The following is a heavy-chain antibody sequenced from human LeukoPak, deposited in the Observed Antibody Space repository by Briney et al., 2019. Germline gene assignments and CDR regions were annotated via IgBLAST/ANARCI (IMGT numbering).Heavy chain of an antibody. CDR1: GGSISSGGYY. J-gene: IGHJ3*02. Sequence: SQTLSLTCTVSGGSISSGGYYWSWIRQHPGKGLEWIGYIYYSGSTYYNPSLKSRVTISVDTSKNQFSLKLSSVTAADTAVYYCARFDYGDYGSASLHAFDIWGQGTMVTVSS. D-gene: IGHD4-17*01. V-gene: IGHV4-31*03. CDR3: ARFDYGDYGSASLHAFDI. CDR2: IYYSGST.